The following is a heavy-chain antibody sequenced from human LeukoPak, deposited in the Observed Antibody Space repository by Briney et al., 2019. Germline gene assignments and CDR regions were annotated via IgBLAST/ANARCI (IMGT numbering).Heavy chain of an antibody. V-gene: IGHV3-7*03. CDR3: ATSGYSGYGIDY. D-gene: IGHD5-12*01. CDR2: IKQDGSDT. J-gene: IGHJ4*02. CDR1: GLTFSSSW. Sequence: PGGSLRLSCAVPGLTFSSSWMDWVRQAPGKGLEWVANIKQDGSDTYSVDSVKGRFTISRDNAKNSLYLEMNSLRVEDTAVYYCATSGYSGYGIDYWGQGTLVAVSS.